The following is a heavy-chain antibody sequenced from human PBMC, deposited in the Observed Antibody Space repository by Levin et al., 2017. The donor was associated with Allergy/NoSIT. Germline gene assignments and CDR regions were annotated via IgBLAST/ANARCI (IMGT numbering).Heavy chain of an antibody. J-gene: IGHJ2*01. CDR1: GFTFSSYA. CDR2: IAYDGSNK. D-gene: IGHD6-19*01. CDR3: ARPEYYSGWYVYFDL. V-gene: IGHV3-30*04. Sequence: PGGSLRLSCAASGFTFSSYAMHWVRQAPGKGLEWVAVIAYDGSNKYYADSVKGRFTISRDNSKNTLYLQMSILRAEDAAVYYCARPEYYSGWYVYFDLWGRATLVTVSS.